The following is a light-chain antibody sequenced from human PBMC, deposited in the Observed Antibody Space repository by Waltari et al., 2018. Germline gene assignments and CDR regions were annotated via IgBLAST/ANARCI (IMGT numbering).Light chain of an antibody. Sequence: DIVMTQSPEFLAVPLGERATINCKSSQSVLYSSNNKNYLALYQQKPGQPPKLLIHWASNRESGVPDRFSGSGSGTDFTLTISSLQAEDVAVYYCQQYYAVRRTFGQGTKVEV. CDR1: QSVLYSSNNKNY. J-gene: IGKJ1*01. V-gene: IGKV4-1*01. CDR2: WAS. CDR3: QQYYAVRRT.